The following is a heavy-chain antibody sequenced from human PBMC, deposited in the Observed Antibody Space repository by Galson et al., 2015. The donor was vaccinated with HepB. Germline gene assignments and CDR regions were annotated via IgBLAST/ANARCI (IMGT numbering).Heavy chain of an antibody. J-gene: IGHJ4*02. CDR3: ARMRQVEYSSGWHRRGWRYFDY. D-gene: IGHD6-19*01. V-gene: IGHV1-2*04. Sequence: SVKVSCKASGYTFTGYYMHWVRQAPGQGLEWMGWINPNSGGTNYAQKFQGWVTMTRDTSISTAYMELSRLRSDDTAVYYCARMRQVEYSSGWHRRGWRYFDYWGQGTLVTVSS. CDR2: INPNSGGT. CDR1: GYTFTGYY.